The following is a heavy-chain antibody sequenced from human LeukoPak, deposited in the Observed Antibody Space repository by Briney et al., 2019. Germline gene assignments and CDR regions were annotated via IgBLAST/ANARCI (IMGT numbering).Heavy chain of an antibody. Sequence: ASVKVSCTASGYTFTSYYIHWVRQAPGQGLEWMGIINPSGGSTSYAQKFQGRVTMTRDTSTSTVYMELSSLRSEDTAVYYCARDYCTNGVCYPWTDWGQGTLVTVSS. J-gene: IGHJ4*02. CDR1: GYTFTSYY. CDR3: ARDYCTNGVCYPWTD. CDR2: INPSGGST. V-gene: IGHV1-46*01. D-gene: IGHD2-8*01.